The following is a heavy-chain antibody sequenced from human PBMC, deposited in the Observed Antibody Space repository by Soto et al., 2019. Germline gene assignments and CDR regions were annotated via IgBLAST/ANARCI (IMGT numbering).Heavy chain of an antibody. Sequence: SEALSLTCTVSGGSIIRYYWSWIRQPPGKGLEWIGYIYYSGSTNYNPSLKSRVTISVDTSKNQFSLKLSSVTAADTAVYYCAIEVTVNWFDPWGQGTLVTVSS. J-gene: IGHJ5*02. D-gene: IGHD4-4*01. CDR1: GGSIIRYY. CDR3: AIEVTVNWFDP. V-gene: IGHV4-59*01. CDR2: IYYSGST.